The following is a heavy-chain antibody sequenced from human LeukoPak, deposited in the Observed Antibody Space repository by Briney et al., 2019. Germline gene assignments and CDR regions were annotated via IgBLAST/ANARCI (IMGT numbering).Heavy chain of an antibody. J-gene: IGHJ4*02. CDR3: VRDARGRSSGWPYYFDY. CDR1: GGSISSYY. D-gene: IGHD6-19*01. V-gene: IGHV4-4*07. CDR2: IYTSGST. Sequence: PSETLSLTCTVSGGSISSYYWSWIRQPAGKGLEWIGRIYTSGSTNYNPSLKSRVTMSVDTSKNQFSLKLSSVTAADTAVYYCVRDARGRSSGWPYYFDYWGQGTLVTVSS.